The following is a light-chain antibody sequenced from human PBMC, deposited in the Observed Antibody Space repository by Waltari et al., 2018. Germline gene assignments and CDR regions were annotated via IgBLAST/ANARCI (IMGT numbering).Light chain of an antibody. CDR3: AAWDDSLSGMV. CDR1: SSSIGSNY. CDR2: TNN. Sequence: QSVLTQPPSAAGTPGQRVTISCSGSSSSIGSNYVYWYQQLPGTATKLLIYTNNQRPSGVPDRFSDSKSGTSASLVISGLRSEDEADYYCAAWDDSLSGMVFGGGTKLTVL. V-gene: IGLV1-47*02. J-gene: IGLJ2*01.